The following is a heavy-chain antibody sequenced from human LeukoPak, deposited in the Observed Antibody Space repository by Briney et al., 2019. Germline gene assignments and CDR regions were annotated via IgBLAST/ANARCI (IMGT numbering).Heavy chain of an antibody. CDR1: GFTFSSYA. CDR2: ISGSGGST. Sequence: GGSLRLSCAASGFTFSSYAMSWVRQAPGKGLEWVSAISGSGGSTYYADSVKGRFTISRDNAKNSLYLQMNSLRAEDTAVYYCARVPYGDYGEFDYWGQGTLVTVSS. V-gene: IGHV3-23*01. CDR3: ARVPYGDYGEFDY. D-gene: IGHD4-17*01. J-gene: IGHJ4*02.